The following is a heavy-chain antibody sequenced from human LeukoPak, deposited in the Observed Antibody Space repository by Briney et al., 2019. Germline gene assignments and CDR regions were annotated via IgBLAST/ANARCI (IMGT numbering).Heavy chain of an antibody. V-gene: IGHV3-21*01. CDR3: ATTDYGDYYPFDY. J-gene: IGHJ4*02. Sequence: AGGSLRLSCAVSGFTFSTYWMHWVRQAPGKGLEWVSSISSSSSYIYYADSVKGRFTISRDNAKNSLYLQMNSLRAEDTAVYYCATTDYGDYYPFDYWGQGTLVTVSS. CDR1: GFTFSTYW. D-gene: IGHD4-17*01. CDR2: ISSSSSYI.